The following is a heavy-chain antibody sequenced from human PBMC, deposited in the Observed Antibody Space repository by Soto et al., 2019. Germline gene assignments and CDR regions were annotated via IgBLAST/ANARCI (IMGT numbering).Heavy chain of an antibody. D-gene: IGHD3-9*01. CDR3: ARRTGLVRYRPYYFDY. CDR1: GYNFTNYW. CDR2: IYPGDSET. V-gene: IGHV5-51*01. J-gene: IGHJ4*02. Sequence: GDSLKISCKGSGYNFTNYWIGWVRQMPGKGLEWMGIIYPGDSETKYNPSFQGQVTISADKSISTAYLQWSSLKASDTAIYYCARRTGLVRYRPYYFDYWGQGTQVTVSS.